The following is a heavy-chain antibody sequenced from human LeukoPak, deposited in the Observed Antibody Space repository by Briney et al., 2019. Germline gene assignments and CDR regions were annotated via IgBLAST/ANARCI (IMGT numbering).Heavy chain of an antibody. Sequence: SETLSLTCTVSGGSISSSSYYWGWIRQPPGKGLEWIGTIYYSGSTYYNPSLKSRVTVSVDTSKNQFSLKLSSVTAADTAVYYCARDPPGERNYWGQGTLVTVSS. CDR3: ARDPPGERNY. CDR2: IYYSGST. CDR1: GGSISSSSYY. V-gene: IGHV4-39*07. J-gene: IGHJ4*02. D-gene: IGHD2-21*01.